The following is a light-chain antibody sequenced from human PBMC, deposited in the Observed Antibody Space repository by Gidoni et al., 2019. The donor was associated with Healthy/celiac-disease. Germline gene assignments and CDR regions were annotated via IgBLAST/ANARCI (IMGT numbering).Light chain of an antibody. J-gene: IGKJ2*01. Sequence: DIQMTQSPSSLSASVGDRVTITCRASQSISSYLNWYQQKPGKAPKLLIYAASSLQSGVPSRFSGSGSGTDFTLTISSLQPEDFATYYCQQSYSTRYXFXQGTXLEIK. CDR2: AAS. V-gene: IGKV1-39*01. CDR1: QSISSY. CDR3: QQSYSTRYX.